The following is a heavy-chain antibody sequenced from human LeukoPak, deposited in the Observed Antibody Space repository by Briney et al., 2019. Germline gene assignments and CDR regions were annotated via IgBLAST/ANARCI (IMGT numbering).Heavy chain of an antibody. V-gene: IGHV3-7*01. Sequence: GGSLRLSCAASGFTFSSYWMSWVRQAPGKGLEWVANIKQDGSEKYYVDSVKGRFTISRDNAKNSLYLQMNSLRAEDTAVYYCARARKYYYDSSGYYFDHWGQGTLVTVSS. D-gene: IGHD3-22*01. CDR3: ARARKYYYDSSGYYFDH. CDR1: GFTFSSYW. CDR2: IKQDGSEK. J-gene: IGHJ4*02.